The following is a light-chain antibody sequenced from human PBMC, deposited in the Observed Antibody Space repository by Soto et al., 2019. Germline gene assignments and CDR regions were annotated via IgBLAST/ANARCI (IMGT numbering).Light chain of an antibody. CDR3: CSYAGGRTHVV. CDR1: SSDVGIYYF. Sequence: QSALTQPASVSGSPGQSVTVSCTGTSSDVGIYYFVSWYQQHPGKAPKLIIYEGTKRPSGISSRFSGSNSGNTASLTISGLQAEDEADYYCCSYAGGRTHVVFGGGTKLTVL. J-gene: IGLJ2*01. CDR2: EGT. V-gene: IGLV2-23*01.